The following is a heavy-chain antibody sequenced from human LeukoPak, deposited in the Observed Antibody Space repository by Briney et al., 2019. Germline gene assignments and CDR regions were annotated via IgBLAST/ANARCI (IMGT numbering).Heavy chain of an antibody. CDR1: GYTFTSYY. V-gene: IGHV1-46*01. J-gene: IGHJ4*02. CDR2: INPSGGTT. D-gene: IGHD1-26*01. Sequence: ASVKVFCKASGYTFTSYYLHWVRQAPGQGFEWMGIINPSGGTTSYAQKFQGRVTMTRDTSTSTLFMELSSLTSEDTAVYYCARGGGSYPLEYWGQGTLVTVSS. CDR3: ARGGGSYPLEY.